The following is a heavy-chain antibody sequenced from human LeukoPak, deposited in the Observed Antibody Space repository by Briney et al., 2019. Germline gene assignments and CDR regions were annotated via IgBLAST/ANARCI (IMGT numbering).Heavy chain of an antibody. V-gene: IGHV2-5*02. J-gene: IGHJ5*02. Sequence: ESGPTLVNPTQTLTLTCTLSGFSLSTSGVGVGWIRQPPGKALEWLALIYWDDDKRYSPSLKNRLTITKDTSKNQVVLTMTNMDPVDTATYYCVRRHYQLGFAPWGQGTLVTVSS. CDR2: IYWDDDK. D-gene: IGHD1-1*01. CDR3: VRRHYQLGFAP. CDR1: GFSLSTSGVG.